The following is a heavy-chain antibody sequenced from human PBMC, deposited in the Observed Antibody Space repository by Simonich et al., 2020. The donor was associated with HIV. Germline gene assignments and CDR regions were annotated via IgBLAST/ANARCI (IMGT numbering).Heavy chain of an antibody. CDR1: GGSFSGYY. CDR3: ARGIPRNYYYFYYMDV. CDR2: INHSGST. D-gene: IGHD1-1*01. Sequence: QVQLQQWGAGLLKPSETLSLTCAVYGGSFSGYYWSWIRQPPGKGLEWLGEINHSGSTNYNPSLKSRVTISGDTSKNQFSLKLSSVTAADTAVYSCARGIPRNYYYFYYMDVWGKGTTVIVSS. J-gene: IGHJ6*03. V-gene: IGHV4-34*01.